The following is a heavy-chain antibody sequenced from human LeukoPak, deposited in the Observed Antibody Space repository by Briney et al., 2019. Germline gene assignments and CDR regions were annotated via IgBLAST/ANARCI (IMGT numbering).Heavy chain of an antibody. J-gene: IGHJ4*02. D-gene: IGHD2-21*02. V-gene: IGHV4-38-2*02. CDR3: ARDLASCAGDCYSDGFDY. CDR1: GYSICSGYY. Sequence: PSETLSLTCTVSGYSICSGYYWGWIRPSPGKGLEWIGSIYHGGSTYYNPSLRSRVIVSVDTSKNHFSLKMSSVTAADTAVYYCARDLASCAGDCYSDGFDYWGQGTLVTVSS. CDR2: IYHGGST.